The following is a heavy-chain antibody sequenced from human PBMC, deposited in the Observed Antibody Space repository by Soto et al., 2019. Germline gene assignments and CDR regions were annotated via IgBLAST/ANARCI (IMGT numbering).Heavy chain of an antibody. Sequence: QVQLVQSGAEVKKPGASVKVSCKASGYTFTGYGIGWVRQAPGQGLEWMGWISGYNANTNYPQKLQGRITMTTDTSTSTAYMVLMSLRSDDTAVYYCARGGCYYDSSSYYSDYWGQGTLVTVSS. J-gene: IGHJ4*02. CDR1: GYTFTGYG. V-gene: IGHV1-18*01. CDR2: ISGYNANT. CDR3: ARGGCYYDSSSYYSDY. D-gene: IGHD3-22*01.